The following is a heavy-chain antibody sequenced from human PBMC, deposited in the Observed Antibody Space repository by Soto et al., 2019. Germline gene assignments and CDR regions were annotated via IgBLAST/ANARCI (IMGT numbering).Heavy chain of an antibody. J-gene: IGHJ2*01. CDR2: IIPIFGTA. V-gene: IGHV1-69*12. CDR3: AVVGGPGSSAAAAYWYFDL. Sequence: QVQLVQSGAEVKKPGSSVKVSCKASGGTFSSYAISWVRQAPGQGLEWMGGIIPIFGTANYAQKFQGRVTLTAHETTSTAYMELSSLRSEDTAVYYCAVVGGPGSSAAAAYWYFDLWGRGTLVTVSS. D-gene: IGHD6-13*01. CDR1: GGTFSSYA.